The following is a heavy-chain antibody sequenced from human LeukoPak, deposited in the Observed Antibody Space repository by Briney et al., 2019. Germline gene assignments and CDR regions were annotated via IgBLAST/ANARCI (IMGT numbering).Heavy chain of an antibody. J-gene: IGHJ3*02. CDR2: IYHSGST. V-gene: IGHV4-38-2*02. CDR3: ARASLYYYDSSGYYCVGAFDI. CDR1: GGSISSYY. D-gene: IGHD3-22*01. Sequence: SETLSLTCTVSGGSISSYYWSWIRQPPGKGLEWIGSIYHSGSTYYNPSLKSRVTISVDTSKNQFSLKLSSVTAADTAVYYCARASLYYYDSSGYYCVGAFDIWGQGTMVTVSS.